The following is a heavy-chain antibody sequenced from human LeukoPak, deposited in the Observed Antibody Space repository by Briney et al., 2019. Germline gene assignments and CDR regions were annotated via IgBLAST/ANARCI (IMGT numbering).Heavy chain of an antibody. CDR1: DGSISSSSYY. J-gene: IGHJ6*03. CDR3: ARAGLGYSYGWWYYYYMDV. CDR2: IYYSGST. D-gene: IGHD5-18*01. V-gene: IGHV4-39*07. Sequence: SENLSLTCTVSDGSISSSSYYWGWIRQPLGKGLEWIGSIYYSGSTYYNPSLESRVTISVDTSKNQFSLKLSSVTAADTAGFYCARAGLGYSYGWWYYYYMDVWGKGTTVTVSS.